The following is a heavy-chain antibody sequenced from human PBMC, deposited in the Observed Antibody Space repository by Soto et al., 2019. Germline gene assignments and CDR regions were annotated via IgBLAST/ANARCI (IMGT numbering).Heavy chain of an antibody. CDR1: GYSFTSYW. J-gene: IGHJ6*02. CDR2: IYPGDSAT. Sequence: EVQLVQSGAEVKKPGESLKISCKGSGYSFTSYWIGWVRQMPGKGLEWMGIIYPGDSATRYSPSFQGQVTISADKSISTAYLQWSSLKASDTAMYCCARAMVRGKNYYGVDVWGQGTTVTVSS. V-gene: IGHV5-51*03. CDR3: ARAMVRGKNYYGVDV. D-gene: IGHD3-10*01.